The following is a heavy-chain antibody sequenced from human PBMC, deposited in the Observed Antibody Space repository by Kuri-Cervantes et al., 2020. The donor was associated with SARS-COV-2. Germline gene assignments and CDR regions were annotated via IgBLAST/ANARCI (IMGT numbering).Heavy chain of an antibody. CDR1: GGSISSSYF. CDR2: VHYNGNT. J-gene: IGHJ5*02. D-gene: IGHD5-12*01. CDR3: ARLPLLDLSGYSPAGYPWFDP. Sequence: SETLSLTCTASGGSISSSYFWGWIRQPPGKGLEWIGSVHYNGNTYHNLSLKSRLTISVDTSKNQFSLNLSSVTAADTAVYYCARLPLLDLSGYSPAGYPWFDPWGLGTLVTVSS. V-gene: IGHV4-39*01.